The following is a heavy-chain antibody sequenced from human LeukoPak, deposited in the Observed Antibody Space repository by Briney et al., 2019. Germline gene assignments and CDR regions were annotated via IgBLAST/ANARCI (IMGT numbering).Heavy chain of an antibody. V-gene: IGHV3-23*01. CDR3: AKSYGGYHLYYYYYYGMDV. CDR2: ISGSGGST. CDR1: GFTFSSYA. D-gene: IGHD5-12*01. J-gene: IGHJ6*04. Sequence: PGGSLRLSCAASGFTFSSYAMSWVRQAPGKGLEWVSAISGSGGSTYYADSVKGRFTTSRDNSKNTLYLQMNSLRAEDTAVYYCAKSYGGYHLYYYYYYGMDVWGKGTTVTVSS.